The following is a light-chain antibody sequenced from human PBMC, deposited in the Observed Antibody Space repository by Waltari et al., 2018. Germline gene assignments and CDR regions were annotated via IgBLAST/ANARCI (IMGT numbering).Light chain of an antibody. Sequence: DIQMTQSPSTLSASVGDRVTITCRASQSISTWLAWYQQKPGKAPKRLIYMASTLESGVPSRFSGSGSGTEFTLTISSLQPDDFSTYCCQQYNTYPWTFGQGTKVEIK. CDR2: MAS. V-gene: IGKV1-5*03. CDR3: QQYNTYPWT. J-gene: IGKJ1*01. CDR1: QSISTW.